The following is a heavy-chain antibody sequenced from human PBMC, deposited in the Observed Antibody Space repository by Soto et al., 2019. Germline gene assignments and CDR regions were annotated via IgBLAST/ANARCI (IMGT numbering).Heavy chain of an antibody. J-gene: IGHJ5*02. CDR2: IIPIFGTA. CDR1: GGTFSSYA. Sequence: QVQLVQSGAEVKKPGSSVKVSCKASGGTFSSYAISWVRQAPGQGLEWMGGIIPIFGTANYAQKFQGRVTITADESTSTAYMELSSLRSEDTAVYYCARGSRTASTIFGVVIGYNWFDPWGQGTLVTVSS. V-gene: IGHV1-69*01. CDR3: ARGSRTASTIFGVVIGYNWFDP. D-gene: IGHD3-3*01.